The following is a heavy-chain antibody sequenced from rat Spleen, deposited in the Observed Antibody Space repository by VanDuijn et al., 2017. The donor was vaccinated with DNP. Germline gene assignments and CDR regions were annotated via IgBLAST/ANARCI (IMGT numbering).Heavy chain of an antibody. J-gene: IGHJ2*01. Sequence: EGQLVESGGGLVQPGRSLKLSCAASGFTFSNYGMHWIRQAPTKGLEWVASISPSGGSTYYRDSMKGRFTISRDNAKSTLYLQMDSLRSEDTATYYCATHDWVNWGQGVMVTVSS. CDR1: GFTFSNYG. CDR2: ISPSGGST. D-gene: IGHD1-7*01. CDR3: ATHDWVN. V-gene: IGHV5-19*01.